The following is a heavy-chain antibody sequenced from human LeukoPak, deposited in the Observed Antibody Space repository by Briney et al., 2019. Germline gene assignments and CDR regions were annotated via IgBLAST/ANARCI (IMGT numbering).Heavy chain of an antibody. D-gene: IGHD1-26*01. CDR2: IDPSDSYT. Sequence: GESLKISCQVSGYIFTDYWISWVRQMPGKGLEWMGRIDPSDSYTNYSPSFQGHVTISADKSISTAYLQWSSLKASDTAMYYCARQGSYYFIDYWGQGTLVTVSS. V-gene: IGHV5-10-1*01. CDR1: GYIFTDYW. J-gene: IGHJ4*02. CDR3: ARQGSYYFIDY.